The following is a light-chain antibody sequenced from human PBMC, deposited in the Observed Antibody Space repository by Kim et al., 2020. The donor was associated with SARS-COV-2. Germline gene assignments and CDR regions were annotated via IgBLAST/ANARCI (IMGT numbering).Light chain of an antibody. J-gene: IGLJ3*02. CDR1: SGSVSTSDS. CDR2: STN. Sequence: GTVTFTCCLSSGSVSTSDSPSWYQQTPGQAPRTLIYSTNTRSSGVPYRFSGSILGNKAALTITGAQADDESDYYCVLYMGSGIWVFGGGTQLTVL. CDR3: VLYMGSGIWV. V-gene: IGLV8-61*01.